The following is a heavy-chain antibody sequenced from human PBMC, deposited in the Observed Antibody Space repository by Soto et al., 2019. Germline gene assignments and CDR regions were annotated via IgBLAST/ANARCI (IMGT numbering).Heavy chain of an antibody. J-gene: IGHJ2*01. V-gene: IGHV4-31*02. CDR2: ISHSGST. Sequence: HPGKGLEWIGYISHSGSTYYNPSLKSRVIISVDTSKNQFSLSLSSVTAADTAVFFFQAEDGIRYKLPVSAFLLNRSSDL. D-gene: IGHD3-9*01. CDR3: QAEDGIRYKLPVSAFLLNRSSDL.